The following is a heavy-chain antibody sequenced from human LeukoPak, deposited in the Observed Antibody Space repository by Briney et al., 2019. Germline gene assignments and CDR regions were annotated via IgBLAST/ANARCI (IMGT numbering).Heavy chain of an antibody. V-gene: IGHV1-69*01. CDR3: AIQIVVVPAAMGYYYMDV. CDR2: IIPIFGTA. D-gene: IGHD2-2*01. Sequence: APVKVSCKASGGTFSSYAISWVRQAPGQGLEWMGGIIPIFGTANYAQKFQGRVTITADESTSTAYMELSSLRSEDTAVYYCAIQIVVVPAAMGYYYMDVWGKGTTVTVSS. CDR1: GGTFSSYA. J-gene: IGHJ6*03.